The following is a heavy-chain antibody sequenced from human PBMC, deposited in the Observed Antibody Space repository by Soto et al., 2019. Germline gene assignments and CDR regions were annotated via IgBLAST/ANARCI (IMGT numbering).Heavy chain of an antibody. CDR1: GYTFTGYY. V-gene: IGHV1-2*04. CDR3: ARDLAQRYTWNYIRPGLYGMDV. D-gene: IGHD1-7*01. Sequence: GASVKVSCKASGYTFTGYYMHWVRQAPGQGLEWMGWINPNSGGTNYAQKFQGWGTMTRDTSISTAYMELSRLRSDDTAVYYCARDLAQRYTWNYIRPGLYGMDVWGQGTTVTVSS. J-gene: IGHJ6*02. CDR2: INPNSGGT.